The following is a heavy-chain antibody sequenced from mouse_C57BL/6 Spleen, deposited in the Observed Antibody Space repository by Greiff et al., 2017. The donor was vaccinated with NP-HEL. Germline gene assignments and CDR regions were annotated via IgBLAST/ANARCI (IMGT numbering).Heavy chain of an antibody. CDR1: GFTFSDYY. Sequence: EVKLMESGGGLVQPGGSLKLSCAASGFTFSDYYMYWVRQTPEKRLEWVAYISNGGGSTYYPDTVKGRFTISRDNAKNTLYLQMSRLKSEDTAMYYCARHGAGLGYFDVWGTGTTVTVSS. CDR2: ISNGGGST. CDR3: ARHGAGLGYFDV. D-gene: IGHD3-3*01. V-gene: IGHV5-12*01. J-gene: IGHJ1*03.